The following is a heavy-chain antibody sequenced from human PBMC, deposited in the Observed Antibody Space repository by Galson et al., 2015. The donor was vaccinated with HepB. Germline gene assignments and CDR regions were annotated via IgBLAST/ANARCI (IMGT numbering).Heavy chain of an antibody. J-gene: IGHJ5*02. CDR1: GGSISSSSYY. D-gene: IGHD2-15*01. Sequence: SETLSLTCTVSGGSISSSSYYWGWIRQPPGKGLEWIGSIYYSGSTYYNPSLKSRVTISVDTSKNQFSLKLSSVTAADTAVYYCASLPPEDIVVVVAATPWGSRFDPWGQGTLVTVSS. CDR2: IYYSGST. V-gene: IGHV4-39*07. CDR3: ASLPPEDIVVVVAATPWGSRFDP.